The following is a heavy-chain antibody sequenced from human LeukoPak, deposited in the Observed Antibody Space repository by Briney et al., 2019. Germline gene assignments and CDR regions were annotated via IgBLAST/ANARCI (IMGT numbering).Heavy chain of an antibody. V-gene: IGHV1-18*04. CDR1: GYTFTAYY. CDR3: ASSGSGSYYQDNWFDP. Sequence: ASVKVSCKASGYTFTAYYIHWVRQAPGQGLEWMGWISPYTGGTNYAQKLQGRVTMTTDTSTSTAYMELRSLRSDDTAVYYCASSGSGSYYQDNWFDPWGQGTLVTVSS. CDR2: ISPYTGGT. D-gene: IGHD3-10*01. J-gene: IGHJ5*02.